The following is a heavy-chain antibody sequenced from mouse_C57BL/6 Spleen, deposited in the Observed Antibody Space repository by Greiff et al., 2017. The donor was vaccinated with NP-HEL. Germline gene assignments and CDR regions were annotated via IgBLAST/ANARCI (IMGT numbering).Heavy chain of an antibody. CDR2: IYPSDSET. J-gene: IGHJ2*01. CDR3: ARSPVITTVVLDY. CDR1: GYTFTSYW. Sequence: VQLQQSGAELVRPGSSVKLSCKASGYTFTSYWMDWVKQRPGQGLEWIGNIYPSDSETHYNQKFKDKATLTVDKSSSTAYMQLSSLTSEDSAVYYCARSPVITTVVLDYWGQGTTLTVSS. V-gene: IGHV1-61*01. D-gene: IGHD1-1*01.